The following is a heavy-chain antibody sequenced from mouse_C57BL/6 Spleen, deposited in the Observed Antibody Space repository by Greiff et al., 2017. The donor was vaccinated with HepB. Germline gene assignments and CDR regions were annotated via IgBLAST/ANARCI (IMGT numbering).Heavy chain of an antibody. Sequence: EVQLQQSGGGLVQPKGSLKLSCAASGFSFNTYAMNWVRQAPGKGLEWVARIRSKSNNYATYYADSVKDRFTISRDDSESMLYLQMNNLKTEDTAMYYCVRQSLYYFDYWGQGTTLTVSS. CDR1: GFSFNTYA. V-gene: IGHV10-1*01. CDR3: VRQSLYYFDY. CDR2: IRSKSNNYAT. J-gene: IGHJ2*01.